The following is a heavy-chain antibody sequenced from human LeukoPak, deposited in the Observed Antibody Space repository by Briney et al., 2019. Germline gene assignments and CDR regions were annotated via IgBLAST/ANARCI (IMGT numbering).Heavy chain of an antibody. J-gene: IGHJ4*02. V-gene: IGHV3-23*01. CDR3: AKGPLTEVAGTTWDY. Sequence: QPGGSLRLSCAASGFTFSSYWMSWVRQAPVKGLEWVSAISGSSGRTYYADSVKGRFTISRDNSKNTLYLQMNSLRAEDTAVYYCAKGPLTEVAGTTWDYWGQGTPVTVSS. CDR2: ISGSSGRT. CDR1: GFTFSSYW. D-gene: IGHD6-19*01.